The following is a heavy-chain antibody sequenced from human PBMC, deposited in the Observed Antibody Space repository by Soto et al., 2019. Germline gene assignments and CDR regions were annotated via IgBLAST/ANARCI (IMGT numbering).Heavy chain of an antibody. CDR2: FYDGNT. Sequence: SETLSLTCIVSGGSITRRSSYWAWIRQPPGKGLEWVGTFYDGNTYHNPSLRSRITIAVDASKNQFSLKLNSVAAADTAFYYCATTRGLAVGGSFDYWGQGMLVTVSS. V-gene: IGHV4-39*01. CDR3: ATTRGLAVGGSFDY. CDR1: GGSITRRSSY. D-gene: IGHD3-10*01. J-gene: IGHJ4*02.